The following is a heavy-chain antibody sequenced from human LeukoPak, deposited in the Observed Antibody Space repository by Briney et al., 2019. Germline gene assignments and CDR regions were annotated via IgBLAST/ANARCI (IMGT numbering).Heavy chain of an antibody. J-gene: IGHJ6*03. CDR3: ATGADSSSSMRYYYYYMDV. V-gene: IGHV4-39*07. CDR1: GGSISSSSYY. D-gene: IGHD6-6*01. CDR2: IYYSGST. Sequence: PSETLSLTCTVCGGSISSSSYYWGWIRQPPGKGLEWIGSIYYSGSTYYNPSLKSRVTISVDTSKNQFSLKLSSVTAAGTAVYYCATGADSSSSMRYYYYYMDVWGKGTTVTVSS.